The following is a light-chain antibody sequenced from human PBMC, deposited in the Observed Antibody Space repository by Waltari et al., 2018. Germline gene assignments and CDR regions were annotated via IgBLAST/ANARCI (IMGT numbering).Light chain of an antibody. CDR3: ATWDDSLNGL. V-gene: IGLV1-44*01. CDR2: SNN. J-gene: IGLJ2*01. CDR1: SSNIGSDS. Sequence: SVLTQPPSVSGTPGQRVAISWSGSSSNIGSDSVNWYQQVPGTAPKLLIYSNNQRPSGVPDRFSGSKSGTSASLAISGLQSEDEADYYCATWDDSLNGLFGGGTKLTVL.